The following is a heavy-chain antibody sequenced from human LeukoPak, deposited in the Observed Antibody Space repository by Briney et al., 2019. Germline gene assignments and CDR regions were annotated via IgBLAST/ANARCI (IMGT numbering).Heavy chain of an antibody. J-gene: IGHJ4*02. CDR1: GFTFSSYD. CDR3: AKLDYYDTH. D-gene: IGHD3-22*01. Sequence: GGSLRLSCAASGFTFSSYDMSWVRQAPGKGLEWVSSITGSSASTYYADSVKGRFTISRDNSKNTLYLQMNSLRAEDMAVYFCAKLDYYDTHWGQGTLVTVSS. CDR2: ITGSSAST. V-gene: IGHV3-23*01.